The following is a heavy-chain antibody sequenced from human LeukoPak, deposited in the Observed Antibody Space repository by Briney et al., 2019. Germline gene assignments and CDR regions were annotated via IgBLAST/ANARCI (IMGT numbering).Heavy chain of an antibody. CDR2: ISYDGSNK. CDR3: AEEGPPVVIAPGKRRASRPGPSFFDY. Sequence: GRSLRLSCAASGFTFSSYGTHWVRQAPGKGLEWVAVISYDGSNKYYADSVKGRFTISRDNAKNTLYLQMNSLRAEDTAVYYCAEEGPPVVIAPGKRRASRPGPSFFDYWGQGTLVTVSS. J-gene: IGHJ4*02. CDR1: GFTFSSYG. D-gene: IGHD2-21*01. V-gene: IGHV3-30*18.